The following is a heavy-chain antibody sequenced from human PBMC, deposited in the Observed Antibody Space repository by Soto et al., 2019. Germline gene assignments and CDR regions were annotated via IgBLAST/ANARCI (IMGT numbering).Heavy chain of an antibody. D-gene: IGHD3-3*01. V-gene: IGHV3-23*01. CDR2: ISGSGGST. CDR1: GFTFSSYA. J-gene: IGHJ6*03. Sequence: GGSLRLSCAASGFTFSSYAMSWVRQAPGKGLEWVSAISGSGGSTYYADSVKGRLTNPRDNSKNTLYLQMNSLRAEETAVYYCAKEGINEDTLITIFGVVTPNSYYMDVWGKGTTVTVSS. CDR3: AKEGINEDTLITIFGVVTPNSYYMDV.